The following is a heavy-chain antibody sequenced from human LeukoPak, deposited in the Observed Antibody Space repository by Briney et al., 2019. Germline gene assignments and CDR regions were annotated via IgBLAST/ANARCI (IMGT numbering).Heavy chain of an antibody. V-gene: IGHV3-74*01. CDR1: GFTFSNCW. Sequence: GGSLRLSCAASGFTFSNCWMHWIRQVPGKGLVWVSHIKYDGSATNYADSVKGRFTISRDNAKNTLYLQMNSLRAEDTAVYYCVSGSLQSGYNFDYWGQGALVTVSS. D-gene: IGHD3-3*01. J-gene: IGHJ4*02. CDR2: IKYDGSAT. CDR3: VSGSLQSGYNFDY.